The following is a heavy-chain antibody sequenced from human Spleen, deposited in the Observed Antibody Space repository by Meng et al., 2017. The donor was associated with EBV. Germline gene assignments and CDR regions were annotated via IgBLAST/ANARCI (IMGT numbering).Heavy chain of an antibody. CDR1: GYNFYNFY. Sequence: QGQLVQSGAEVKKPGASVKVSCKASGYNFYNFYIHWVRQAPGQGLEWMGRINPKSGDAGYAQKFQGRVTMTRDTSIFTAYMELNRLRSEDTAVYYCARETTMSTLGVFSGWFDPWGQGTLVTVSS. CDR3: ARETTMSTLGVFSGWFDP. V-gene: IGHV1-2*06. CDR2: INPKSGDA. J-gene: IGHJ5*02. D-gene: IGHD5/OR15-5a*01.